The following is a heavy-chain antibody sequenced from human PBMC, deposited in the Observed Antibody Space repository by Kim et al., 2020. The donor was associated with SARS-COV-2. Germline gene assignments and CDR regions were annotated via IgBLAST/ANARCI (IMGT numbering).Heavy chain of an antibody. CDR2: MFSGGSR. V-gene: IGHV3-53*01. D-gene: IGHD3-10*01. Sequence: GGSLRLSCAASGLTVSSNYMSWVRQAPGRGLEWVSVMFSGGSRYYAASVKGRFTISRDNSKNTLYLQMNSLRAEDTAVYYCARDLYYGSGSYYFDYWGQGTLVTVSS. CDR3: ARDLYYGSGSYYFDY. CDR1: GLTVSSNY. J-gene: IGHJ4*02.